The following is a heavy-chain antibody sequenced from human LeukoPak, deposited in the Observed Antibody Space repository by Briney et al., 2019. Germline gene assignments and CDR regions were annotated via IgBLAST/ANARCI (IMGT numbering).Heavy chain of an antibody. CDR2: IYYSGST. CDR3: ARMGASDAFDI. Sequence: PSETLSLTCTVSGGSISSSSYYWGWIRQPPGKGLEWIGSIYYSGSTYYNPSFKSRVTISVDTSKNQFSLKLSSVTAADTAVYYCARMGASDAFDIWGQGTMVTVSS. D-gene: IGHD1-26*01. CDR1: GGSISSSSYY. V-gene: IGHV4-39*01. J-gene: IGHJ3*02.